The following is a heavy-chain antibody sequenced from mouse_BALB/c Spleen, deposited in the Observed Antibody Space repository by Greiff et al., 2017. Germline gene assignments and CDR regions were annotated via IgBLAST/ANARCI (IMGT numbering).Heavy chain of an antibody. Sequence: EVQGVESGGGLVQPGGSLKLSCAASGFTFSSYTMSWVRQTPEKRLEWVAYISNGGGSTYYPDTVKGRFTISRDNAKNTLYLQMSSLKSEDTAMYYCARFPYGNYPDYWGQGTTLTVSS. CDR2: ISNGGGST. V-gene: IGHV5-12-2*01. CDR3: ARFPYGNYPDY. D-gene: IGHD2-1*01. CDR1: GFTFSSYT. J-gene: IGHJ2*01.